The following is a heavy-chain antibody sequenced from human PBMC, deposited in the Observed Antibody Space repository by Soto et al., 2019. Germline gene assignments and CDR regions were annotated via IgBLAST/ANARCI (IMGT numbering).Heavy chain of an antibody. Sequence: ASVKVSCKASGYTFTGYYMHWVRQAPGQGLEWMGWINPNSGGTNYAQKFQGRVTMTRDTSISTAYMELSRLRSDDTAVYYCARGTVTTPPRFDPWGQGALVTVSS. CDR3: ARGTVTTPPRFDP. CDR1: GYTFTGYY. J-gene: IGHJ5*02. D-gene: IGHD4-4*01. V-gene: IGHV1-2*02. CDR2: INPNSGGT.